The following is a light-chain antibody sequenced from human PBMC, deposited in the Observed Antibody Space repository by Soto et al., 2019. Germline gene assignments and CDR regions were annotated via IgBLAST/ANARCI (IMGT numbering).Light chain of an antibody. CDR2: GNS. CDR3: QSYDSSRSASV. V-gene: IGLV1-40*01. J-gene: IGLJ2*01. Sequence: QSALTQPPSVSGAPGQRVTISCTGSSSNIGAGYYVHWYQQLPGTAPKLLIYGNSNRPSGVPDRFSGSKSGNSASLAITGLQAEDEADYYCQSYDSSRSASVFGGGTKLTVL. CDR1: SSNIGAGYY.